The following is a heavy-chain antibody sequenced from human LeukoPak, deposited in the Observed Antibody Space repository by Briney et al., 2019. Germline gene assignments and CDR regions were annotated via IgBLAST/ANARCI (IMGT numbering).Heavy chain of an antibody. Sequence: GGSLRLSCAASGFTFSSNAMHWVRQAPGKGLESVSAISRDGGTTYYANSVKGRYTISRDNSKNMLFLQMGSLRAEGMAVYYCAREDPPGSYWFDYWGQGTLVTVSS. D-gene: IGHD2-8*02. CDR3: AREDPPGSYWFDY. J-gene: IGHJ4*02. CDR2: ISRDGGTT. CDR1: GFTFSSNA. V-gene: IGHV3-64*01.